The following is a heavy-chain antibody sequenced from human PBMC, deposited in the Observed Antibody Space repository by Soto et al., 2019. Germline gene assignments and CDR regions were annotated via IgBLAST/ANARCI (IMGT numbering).Heavy chain of an antibody. CDR3: AREIGACFGADCYRWFDS. CDR1: GDSISSGDHY. V-gene: IGHV4-30-4*01. Sequence: QVHLQESGPGLVKPSETLSLTCSVSGDSISSGDHYWSWVRQPPGKALEWIGYVEHIEHTYFNPSLRGRALISVDTSKNHFSLRLNSVAAADTALYYCAREIGACFGADCYRWFDSWGQVTLVTV. CDR2: VEHIEHT. J-gene: IGHJ5*01. D-gene: IGHD2-21*02.